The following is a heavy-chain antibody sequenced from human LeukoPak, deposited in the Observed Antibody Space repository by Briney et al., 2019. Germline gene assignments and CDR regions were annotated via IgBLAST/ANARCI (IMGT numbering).Heavy chain of an antibody. Sequence: GGSLRLSCAASGFSFSNYILTWVRQAPGKGLEWVSSISGGSSYMYYADAVKGRFTISRDNAKNSLQLQMNSLRAEDTAVYYCARDSADDSSGYYPFDYWGQGTLVTVSS. CDR2: ISGGSSYM. CDR3: ARDSADDSSGYYPFDY. V-gene: IGHV3-21*01. J-gene: IGHJ4*02. CDR1: GFSFSNYI. D-gene: IGHD3-22*01.